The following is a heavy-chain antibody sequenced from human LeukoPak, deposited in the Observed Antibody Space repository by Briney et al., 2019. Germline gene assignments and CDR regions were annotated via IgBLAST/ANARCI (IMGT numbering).Heavy chain of an antibody. D-gene: IGHD3-22*01. V-gene: IGHV4-59*01. CDR2: IYYSGST. CDR1: GGSISSYY. CDR3: ALTPFYYDSSGYYSFDY. Sequence: SETLSLTCTSSGGSISSYYWSWFRQPRGRGLEWMGYIYYSGSTNYNPSLKSRVTISVDTSKNQFSLKLSSVTAADTAVYYCALTPFYYDSSGYYSFDYWGQGTLVTVSS. J-gene: IGHJ4*02.